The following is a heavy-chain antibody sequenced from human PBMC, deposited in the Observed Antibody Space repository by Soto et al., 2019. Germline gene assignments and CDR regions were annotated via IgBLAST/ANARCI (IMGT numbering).Heavy chain of an antibody. J-gene: IGHJ6*02. CDR2: IIPIFGTA. D-gene: IGHD3-10*01. V-gene: IGHV1-69*13. Sequence: SVEVSCKXSGGTFSSYAISWVRQAPGQGLEWMGGIIPIFGTANYAQKFQGRVTITADESTSTAYMELSSLRSEDTAVYYCALIYPTTYYYYGMDVWGQGTTVTVSS. CDR3: ALIYPTTYYYYGMDV. CDR1: GGTFSSYA.